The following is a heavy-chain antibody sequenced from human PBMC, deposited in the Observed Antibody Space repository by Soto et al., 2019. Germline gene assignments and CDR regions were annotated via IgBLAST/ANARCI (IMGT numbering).Heavy chain of an antibody. Sequence: PGGSLSLSCEASGFPFNTYAMTWFRQLPGVGLEWVSTTSIGGNTDFAESVRGRFSVSRDNSKNTLYLQMTNLRAEDAAIYFCAKDLRPGLVVPTKSGFDPWGQGTRVTVSS. CDR3: AKDLRPGLVVPTKSGFDP. CDR1: GFPFNTYA. J-gene: IGHJ5*02. D-gene: IGHD3-10*01. V-gene: IGHV3-23*01. CDR2: TSIGGNT.